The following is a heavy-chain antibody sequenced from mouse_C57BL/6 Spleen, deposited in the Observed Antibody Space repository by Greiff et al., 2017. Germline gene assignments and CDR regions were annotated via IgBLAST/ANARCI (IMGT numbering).Heavy chain of an antibody. CDR2: ISDGGSYT. J-gene: IGHJ1*03. Sequence: EVHLVESGGGLVKPGGSLKLSCAASGFTFSSYAMSWVRQTPEKRLEWVATISDGGSYTYYPDNVKGRFTISRDNAKNNLYLQMSHLKSEDTAMYYCARDYYGSSPTGYFDVWGTGTTVTVSS. D-gene: IGHD1-1*01. V-gene: IGHV5-4*01. CDR3: ARDYYGSSPTGYFDV. CDR1: GFTFSSYA.